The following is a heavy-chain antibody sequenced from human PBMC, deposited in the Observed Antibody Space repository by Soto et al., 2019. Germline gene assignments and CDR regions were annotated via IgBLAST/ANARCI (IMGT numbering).Heavy chain of an antibody. CDR2: ISYDGSNK. CDR3: AKEVIAGNTYYYYGMDV. Sequence: HPGGSLRLSCAASGFTFSSYGMHWVRQAPGKGLEWVAVISYDGSNKYYADSVKGRFTISRDNSKNTLYLQMNSLRAEDTAVYYCAKEVIAGNTYYYYGMDVWGQGTTVTVSS. V-gene: IGHV3-30*18. CDR1: GFTFSSYG. D-gene: IGHD6-13*01. J-gene: IGHJ6*02.